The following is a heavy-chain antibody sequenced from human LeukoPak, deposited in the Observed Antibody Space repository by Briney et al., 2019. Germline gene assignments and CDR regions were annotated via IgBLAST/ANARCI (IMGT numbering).Heavy chain of an antibody. J-gene: IGHJ4*02. CDR2: ISGSGGST. CDR3: AKNVLLWFGELLSLSY. D-gene: IGHD3-10*01. Sequence: PGGSLRLSCAASGFTFSSYGMSWVRQAPGKGLEWVSAISGSGGSTYYADSVKGRFTISRDNSKNTLYLQMNSLRAEDTAVYYCAKNVLLWFGELLSLSYWGQGTLVTVSS. V-gene: IGHV3-23*01. CDR1: GFTFSSYG.